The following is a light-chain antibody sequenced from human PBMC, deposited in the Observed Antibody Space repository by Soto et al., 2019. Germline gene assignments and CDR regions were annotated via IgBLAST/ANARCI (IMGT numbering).Light chain of an antibody. CDR3: SSYTTSSTRV. J-gene: IGLJ1*01. CDR2: EVT. Sequence: QSVLAQPPSVSGTPGQRLTISCSGGTSNIGSNNVYWYQQHPGKVPKLIIYEVTSRPSGVSIRFSGSKSGNTASLTISGLQPEDEADYYCSSYTTSSTRVFGTGTKVTVL. V-gene: IGLV2-14*01. CDR1: TSNIGSNN.